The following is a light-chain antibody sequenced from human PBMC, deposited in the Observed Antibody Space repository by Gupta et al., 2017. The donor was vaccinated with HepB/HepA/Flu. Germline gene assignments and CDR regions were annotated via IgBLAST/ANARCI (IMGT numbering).Light chain of an antibody. CDR1: SLRSYY. CDR2: GKN. Sequence: SSELTQDPAVSVALGQTVRITCQGDSLRSYYASWYQQKPGQAPVLVIYGKNNRPRGSTDRDAGSSSGNTASVTITGAPAEEEADYYCNYRDSTGNHTHVVFGGGTKLTVL. V-gene: IGLV3-19*01. J-gene: IGLJ2*01. CDR3: NYRDSTGNHTHVV.